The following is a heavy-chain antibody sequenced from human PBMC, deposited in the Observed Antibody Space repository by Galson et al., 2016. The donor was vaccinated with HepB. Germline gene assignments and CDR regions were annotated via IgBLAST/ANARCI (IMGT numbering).Heavy chain of an antibody. CDR3: ARARLTIFGVISAYYYAMDV. D-gene: IGHD3-3*01. J-gene: IGHJ6*02. V-gene: IGHV1-69*13. Sequence: SVKVSCKASGGTFSSYAINWGRQAPGQGLEWMGGINPIFRTPSYAQKFQGRVTITADESTSTTSMELSSLRSDDTAVYYCARARLTIFGVISAYYYAMDVWGQGTTVTVSS. CDR2: INPIFRTP. CDR1: GGTFSSYA.